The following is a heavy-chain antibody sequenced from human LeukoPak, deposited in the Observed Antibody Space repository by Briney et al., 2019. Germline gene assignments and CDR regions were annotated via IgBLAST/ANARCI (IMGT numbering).Heavy chain of an antibody. CDR3: ARERAGYYYDY. CDR1: GFTFSTYT. J-gene: IGHJ4*02. CDR2: ITGTGSST. Sequence: GSLRLSCAASGFTFSTYTMQWVRQAPGKGLEYVSFITGTGSSTHHADSVKGRFTISRDNSKSTLYLQMGSLRAEDTAVYFCARERAGYYYDYWGQGTLVTVSS. D-gene: IGHD3-10*01. V-gene: IGHV3-64*02.